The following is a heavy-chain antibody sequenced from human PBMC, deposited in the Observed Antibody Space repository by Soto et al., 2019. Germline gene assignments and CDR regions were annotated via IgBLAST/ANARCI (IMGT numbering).Heavy chain of an antibody. CDR2: VSPPFRTS. CDR3: ASVLYYGSGSYSPYGMDV. D-gene: IGHD3-10*01. J-gene: IGHJ6*01. Sequence: QVQLVQSGAEVKKPGSSVKVSCKTSGVSFKNNCIGWVRQAPGHGLEWIGGVSPPFRTSNYARKFQGRISFTADSSTVTVNMELSSLTSEDTAQYYCASVLYYGSGSYSPYGMDVWGQGTTVTVSS. CDR1: GVSFKNNC. V-gene: IGHV1-69*01.